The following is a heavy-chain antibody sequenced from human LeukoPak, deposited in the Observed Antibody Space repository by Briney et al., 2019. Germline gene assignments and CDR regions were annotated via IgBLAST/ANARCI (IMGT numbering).Heavy chain of an antibody. D-gene: IGHD6-13*01. V-gene: IGHV3-21*01. J-gene: IGHJ4*02. CDR2: ISSSSSYI. CDR1: GFTFSSYS. Sequence: GGSLRLSCAASGFTFSSYSMNWVRQAPGKGLEWVSSISSSSSYIYYADSVKGRFTISRDNAKNSLYLQMNSLRAEDTAVYYCARDRDSNWYPYHDYWGQGVLVTVSS. CDR3: ARDRDSNWYPYHDY.